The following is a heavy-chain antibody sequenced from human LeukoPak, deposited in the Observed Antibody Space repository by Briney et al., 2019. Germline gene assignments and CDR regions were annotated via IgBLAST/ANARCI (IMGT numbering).Heavy chain of an antibody. Sequence: PGGSLRLSCTASASTFSNYWMSWVRQAPGKGLEWVASINQDGSAKDSVHSVEGRFIISRDNVKNSLYLQMDSLRAEDTAVYYCARTSRASPGWRPRLKNAFDLWGLGTLVTVSS. J-gene: IGHJ3*01. V-gene: IGHV3-7*03. CDR1: ASTFSNYW. D-gene: IGHD6-6*01. CDR2: INQDGSAK. CDR3: ARTSRASPGWRPRLKNAFDL.